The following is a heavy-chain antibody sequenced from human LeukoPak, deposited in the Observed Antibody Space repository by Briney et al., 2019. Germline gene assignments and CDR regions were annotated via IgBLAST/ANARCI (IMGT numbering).Heavy chain of an antibody. CDR2: IRHDGSNK. CDR1: GFTFSSYG. Sequence: PGGSLRLSCAVSGFTFSSYGMHWVRQAPGKGLAWVTFIRHDGSNKYYADSVKGRFTISRDNSKNTLYLQMNRLRAEDTAVYYCVKGSKLLLFTRDYNMDVWGKGTTVTISS. V-gene: IGHV3-30*02. CDR3: VKGSKLLLFTRDYNMDV. J-gene: IGHJ6*03. D-gene: IGHD1-7*01.